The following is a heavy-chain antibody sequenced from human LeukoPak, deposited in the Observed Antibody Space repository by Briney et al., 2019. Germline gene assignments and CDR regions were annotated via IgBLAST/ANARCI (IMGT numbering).Heavy chain of an antibody. J-gene: IGHJ6*03. D-gene: IGHD6-19*01. CDR3: ARGYSSGWGTSYYYYYYMDV. Sequence: SETLSLTCTVSGGSISSYYWSWIRQPPGKGLEWIGYIYHSGSTNYNPSLKSRVTISVDTSKNQFSLKLSSVTAADTAVYYCARGYSSGWGTSYYYYYYMDVWGKGTTVTVSS. CDR2: IYHSGST. CDR1: GGSISSYY. V-gene: IGHV4-59*01.